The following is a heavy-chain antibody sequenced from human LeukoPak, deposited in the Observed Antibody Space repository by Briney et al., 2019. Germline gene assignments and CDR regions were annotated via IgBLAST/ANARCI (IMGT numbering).Heavy chain of an antibody. V-gene: IGHV3-33*01. CDR1: GFNFSSHG. CDR3: ALLWFEELVGH. Sequence: GGSLRLSCAASGFNFSSHGMHWVRQAPGKGLEWVAVIWYDGSIKYYADSVKGRFTVSRDNSKNTLYLQLNSLRAEDTAVYYCALLWFEELVGHLGQGTLVTVSS. D-gene: IGHD3-10*01. J-gene: IGHJ4*02. CDR2: IWYDGSIK.